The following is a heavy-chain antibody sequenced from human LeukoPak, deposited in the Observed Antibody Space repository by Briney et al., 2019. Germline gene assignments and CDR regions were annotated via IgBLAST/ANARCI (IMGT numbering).Heavy chain of an antibody. CDR1: GYTFTDYY. Sequence: ASVKVSCKASGYTFTDYYMHWVRQAPGQGLEWMGWINPNSGGTNYAQKFQGRVTMTRDTSISTAYMELSRLKSDDTAVYYCARDYDSSGHFDYWGQGTLVTVSS. D-gene: IGHD3-22*01. V-gene: IGHV1-2*02. CDR3: ARDYDSSGHFDY. CDR2: INPNSGGT. J-gene: IGHJ4*02.